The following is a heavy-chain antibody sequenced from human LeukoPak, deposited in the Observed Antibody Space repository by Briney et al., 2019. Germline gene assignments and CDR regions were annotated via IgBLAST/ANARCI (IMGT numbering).Heavy chain of an antibody. J-gene: IGHJ4*02. CDR3: ARDPFGGDSNLNPFFDY. CDR2: ISYDGSNK. V-gene: IGHV3-30-3*01. D-gene: IGHD2-21*02. CDR1: GFTFSTHT. Sequence: PGGSLRLSCAASGFTFSTHTLHWVRQAPGKGLEWVAIISYDGSNKYYADSVKGRFTISRDNSRSTLYLQMNRLRSEDTAVYFCARDPFGGDSNLNPFFDYWGQGTLVTVSS.